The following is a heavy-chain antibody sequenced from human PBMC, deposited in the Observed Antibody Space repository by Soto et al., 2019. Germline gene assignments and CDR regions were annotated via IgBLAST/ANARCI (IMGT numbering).Heavy chain of an antibody. V-gene: IGHV1-8*01. CDR2: MNPNSGNT. CDR1: GYTFTSYD. D-gene: IGHD3-22*01. J-gene: IGHJ5*02. Sequence: ASVKVSCKASGYTFTSYDINWVRLATGQGLEWMGWMNPNSGNTGYAQKFQGRVTMTRNTSISTAYMELSSLRSEDTAVYYCARGDRDYYDSSGHGWFDPWGQGTLATVSS. CDR3: ARGDRDYYDSSGHGWFDP.